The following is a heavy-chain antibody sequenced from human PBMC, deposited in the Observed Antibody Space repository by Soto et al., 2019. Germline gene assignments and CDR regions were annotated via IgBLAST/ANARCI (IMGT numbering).Heavy chain of an antibody. CDR3: ARGGGSGGRRLDY. Sequence: SETLSLTCSVSAGWISSFYWSWIRQPAGKGLEWIGRIYSSGSTNYNPSLKGRVTMSVDTSKNQISLKLSSVTAADTAVYYCARGGGSGGRRLDYWGQGTLVPVSS. CDR2: IYSSGST. CDR1: AGWISSFY. D-gene: IGHD2-15*01. J-gene: IGHJ4*02. V-gene: IGHV4-4*07.